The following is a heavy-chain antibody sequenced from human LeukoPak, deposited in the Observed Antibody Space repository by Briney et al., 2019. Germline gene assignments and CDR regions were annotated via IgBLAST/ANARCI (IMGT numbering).Heavy chain of an antibody. Sequence: GGSLRLSCAPSGFTLSSYAMSWVRQAPGRGLEWVSAICDTGNTYHADSVKGRFTISRDSSKNTLFLQMNSLSPEDTAVYYCANVWGVVVAARFWGKGTTVSISS. CDR1: GFTLSSYA. CDR3: ANVWGVVVAARF. V-gene: IGHV3-23*01. J-gene: IGHJ6*04. CDR2: ICDTGNT. D-gene: IGHD2-15*01.